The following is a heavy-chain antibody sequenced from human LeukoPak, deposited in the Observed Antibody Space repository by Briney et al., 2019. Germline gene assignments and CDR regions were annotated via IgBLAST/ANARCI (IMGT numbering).Heavy chain of an antibody. J-gene: IGHJ4*02. CDR3: AKDPPSTSIWYVPGDY. CDR2: ISGSGAST. Sequence: AGGSLRLSCVASGFTFNNYAMSWVRQAPGKGLEWVSGISGSGASTYYAGSVKGRFTISRDNSKNTLYLQMKSLRADDTALYYCAKDPPSTSIWYVPGDYWGQGTLVTVSS. V-gene: IGHV3-23*01. D-gene: IGHD6-13*01. CDR1: GFTFNNYA.